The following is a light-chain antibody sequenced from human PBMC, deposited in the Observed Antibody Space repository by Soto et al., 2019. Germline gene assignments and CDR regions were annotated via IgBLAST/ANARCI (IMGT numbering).Light chain of an antibody. CDR2: EAS. V-gene: IGKV1-27*01. J-gene: IGKJ1*01. CDR3: QKYNSAQWT. Sequence: DIQMTQSPSSLSASVGDEVTITCRASQGIGIFLAWYQQKPGKAPNLLMYEASTLQSGVPSRFSGSGSGTDFTLTISSLQPEDVATYNCQKYNSAQWTFGQGTKVEIK. CDR1: QGIGIF.